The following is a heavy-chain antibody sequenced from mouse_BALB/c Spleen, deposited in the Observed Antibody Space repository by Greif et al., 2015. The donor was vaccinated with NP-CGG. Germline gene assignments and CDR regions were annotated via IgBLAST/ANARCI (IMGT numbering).Heavy chain of an antibody. J-gene: IGHJ4*01. V-gene: IGHV7-3*02. Sequence: EVKLMESGGGLVQPGGSLRLSCATSGFTFTDYYMSWVRQPPGKALEWLGFIRNKANGYTTEYSASVKGRFTISRDNSQSILYLQMNTLRAEDSATYYCAREGYYDYAMDYWGQGTSVTVSS. CDR1: GFTFTDYY. CDR3: AREGYYDYAMDY. D-gene: IGHD2-3*01. CDR2: IRNKANGYTT.